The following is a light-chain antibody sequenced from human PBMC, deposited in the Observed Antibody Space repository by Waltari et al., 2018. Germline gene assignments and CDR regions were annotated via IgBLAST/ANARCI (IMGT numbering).Light chain of an antibody. CDR2: GAS. Sequence: EIVMTQSPATLSVSPGERATLSCRATQSVSSNLAWYQQKPGQAPRLLIYGASTRAPGIPARFSGSGSGAEFTLTISSLQSEDSAVYYCQQYNNWPPWTLGQGTKVEIK. J-gene: IGKJ1*01. CDR3: QQYNNWPPWT. CDR1: QSVSSN. V-gene: IGKV3-15*01.